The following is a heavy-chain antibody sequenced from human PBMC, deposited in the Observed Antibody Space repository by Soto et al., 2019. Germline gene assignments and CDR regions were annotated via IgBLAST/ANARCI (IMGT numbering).Heavy chain of an antibody. CDR3: ARDYGDYTRSPPTHFDY. D-gene: IGHD4-17*01. V-gene: IGHV3-33*01. CDR2: IWYDGSNK. CDR1: GFTFSSYG. J-gene: IGHJ4*02. Sequence: QVQLVESGGGVVQPGRSLRLSCAASGFTFSSYGMHWVRQAPGTGLEWVAVIWYDGSNKYYADSVKGRFTISRDNSKNTRYLQRNSLRADDTAVYYCARDYGDYTRSPPTHFDYWGQGTLVTVSS.